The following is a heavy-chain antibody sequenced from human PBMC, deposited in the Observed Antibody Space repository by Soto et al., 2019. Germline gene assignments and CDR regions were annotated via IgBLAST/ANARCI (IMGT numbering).Heavy chain of an antibody. J-gene: IGHJ4*02. CDR3: ARGGYDTSGQTFIGWGPDC. CDR1: GVSITNGSYY. Sequence: HVQLQESGPGPVTPSQTLSLSCTVSGVSITNGSYYWTWVRQSPGKGLEWIGYRYYSGNTYYNPSLNSRATISVDTSKNQFFLKLTSVTAADTAVYYCARGGYDTSGQTFIGWGPDCWGQGTLVTVSS. CDR2: RYYSGNT. D-gene: IGHD3-22*01. V-gene: IGHV4-30-4*01.